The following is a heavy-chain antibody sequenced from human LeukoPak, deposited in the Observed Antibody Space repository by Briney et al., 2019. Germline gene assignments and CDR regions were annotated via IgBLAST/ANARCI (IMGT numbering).Heavy chain of an antibody. V-gene: IGHV4-39*01. D-gene: IGHD3-22*01. CDR2: VSYSGTT. Sequence: NPSETLSLTCAVSSGSITTSRYCWGWIRQPPGKGLEWIGRVSYSGTTYYNPSLKGRVTISMNTSRKQFSLRLSSVTAADTAVYYCAMHVYYFDTCDSYYYFDDWGQGTLVTVSS. CDR1: SGSITTSRYC. J-gene: IGHJ4*02. CDR3: AMHVYYFDTCDSYYYFDD.